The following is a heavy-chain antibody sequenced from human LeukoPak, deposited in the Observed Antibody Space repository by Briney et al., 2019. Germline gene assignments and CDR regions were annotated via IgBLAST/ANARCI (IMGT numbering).Heavy chain of an antibody. Sequence: PGGSLRLSCAASGFAFSSYSMKWVRQAPGKGLEWVSYISSSSSTIYYADSVKGRFTISRDNAKNSLYLQMNSLRAEDTAVYYCARVVPGTGFFYWGQGTLVTVSS. D-gene: IGHD2-8*02. V-gene: IGHV3-48*01. J-gene: IGHJ4*02. CDR2: ISSSSSTI. CDR3: ARVVPGTGFFY. CDR1: GFAFSSYS.